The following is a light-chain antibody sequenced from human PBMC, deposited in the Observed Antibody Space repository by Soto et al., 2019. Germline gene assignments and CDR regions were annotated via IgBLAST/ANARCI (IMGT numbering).Light chain of an antibody. V-gene: IGLV2-11*01. J-gene: IGLJ2*01. CDR1: SSGVGGYDY. CDR3: CSYAGSYSWV. CDR2: DVS. Sequence: HSALTQPRSVSGSPGQSVTISCTGTSSGVGGYDYVSWYQQHPVIAPQLMIYDVSKRPSGVPDRFSGSKSGNTASLTISGLQAEDEADYYCCSYAGSYSWVFGGGTKLTVL.